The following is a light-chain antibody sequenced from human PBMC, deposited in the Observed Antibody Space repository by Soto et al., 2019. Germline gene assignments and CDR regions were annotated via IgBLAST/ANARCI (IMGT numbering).Light chain of an antibody. CDR3: QQYNSFIWT. CDR2: KAS. J-gene: IGKJ1*01. CDR1: QSISSW. V-gene: IGKV1-5*03. Sequence: DIQMTQSPSTLSASVGDRVTIICRASQSISSWLAWYQQKPGKAPKLLISKASNLDSGVPSRFSGSGSGTEFNFNISSLQPEDFATYYCQQYNSFIWTFGRGTKVDIK.